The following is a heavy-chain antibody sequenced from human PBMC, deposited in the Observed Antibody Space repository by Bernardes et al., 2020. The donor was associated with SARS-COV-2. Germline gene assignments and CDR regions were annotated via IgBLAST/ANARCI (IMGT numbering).Heavy chain of an antibody. D-gene: IGHD3-3*01. J-gene: IGHJ4*02. CDR1: GFTFSSYG. Sequence: GGSLRLSCAASGFTFSSYGMHWVRQAPGKGLEWVAVTWYDGSNKYYADSVKGRFTISRDNSKNTLYLQMNSLRAEDTAVYYCARDNDSWSSPTIDYWGQGTLVTVSS. CDR2: TWYDGSNK. V-gene: IGHV3-33*01. CDR3: ARDNDSWSSPTIDY.